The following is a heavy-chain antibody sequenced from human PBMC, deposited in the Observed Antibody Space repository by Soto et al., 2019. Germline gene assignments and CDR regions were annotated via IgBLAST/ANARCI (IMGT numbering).Heavy chain of an antibody. V-gene: IGHV1-3*01. CDR1: GYTFTSYA. J-gene: IGHJ4*02. D-gene: IGHD3-10*01. CDR2: INAGNGNT. Sequence: QVQLVQSGAEVKKPGASVKVSCKASGYTFTSYAMHWVRQAPGQRREWMGWINAGNGNTKYSQKFQGRVTITRDTSASTAYMELSGLRSEDTAVYSCARDLGFGLSDYWGQGTLVTVSS. CDR3: ARDLGFGLSDY.